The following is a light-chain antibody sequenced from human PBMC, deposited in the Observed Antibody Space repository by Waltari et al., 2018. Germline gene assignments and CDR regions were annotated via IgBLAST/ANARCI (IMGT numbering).Light chain of an antibody. CDR2: EVS. V-gene: IGLV2-14*01. J-gene: IGLJ2*01. CDR3: SSYTSSSPVV. Sequence: QSALTQPASVSGSPGQSITISCTGTSSDVGGYNYVSWYQQHPGKAPKLMIYEVSNRPSGGSNRFAGSESGNTASLTISGLQAEDEADYYCSSYTSSSPVVFGGGTKLTVL. CDR1: SSDVGGYNY.